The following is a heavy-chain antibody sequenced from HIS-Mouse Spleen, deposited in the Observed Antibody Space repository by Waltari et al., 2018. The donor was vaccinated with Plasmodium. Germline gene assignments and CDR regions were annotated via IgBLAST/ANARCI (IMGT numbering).Heavy chain of an antibody. CDR3: ARGMKSSSSAFDI. J-gene: IGHJ3*02. V-gene: IGHV3-53*01. CDR2: IYSGGST. D-gene: IGHD6-6*01. CDR1: GFTVSSNY. Sequence: EVQLVESGGGLIQPGGSLRLSCAASGFTVSSNYISWGRQAPGKGLEWVSVIYSGGSTYYADSVKGRFTISRDNSKNTLYLQMNSLRAEDTAVYYCARGMKSSSSAFDIWGQGTMVTVSS.